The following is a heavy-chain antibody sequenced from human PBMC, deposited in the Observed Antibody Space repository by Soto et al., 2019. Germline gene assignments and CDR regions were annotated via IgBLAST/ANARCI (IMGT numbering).Heavy chain of an antibody. CDR3: AKDSNWGSEFDY. V-gene: IGHV3-23*01. CDR2: ISGSGGST. D-gene: IGHD7-27*01. Sequence: EGSLRLSCAASGFTFSSYAMSWVRQAPGKGLEWVSAISGSGGSTYYADSVKGRFTISRDNSKNTLYLQMNSLRAEDTAVYYCAKDSNWGSEFDYWGQGTLVTVSS. J-gene: IGHJ4*02. CDR1: GFTFSSYA.